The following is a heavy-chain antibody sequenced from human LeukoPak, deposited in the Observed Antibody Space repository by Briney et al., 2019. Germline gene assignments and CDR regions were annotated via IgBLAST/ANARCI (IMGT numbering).Heavy chain of an antibody. D-gene: IGHD3-16*01. CDR2: ISYDGSNK. J-gene: IGHJ4*02. CDR1: GFTFSSYA. Sequence: GGSLRLSCAASGFTFSSYAMHWVRQAPGKGLEWVAVISYDGSNKYCADSVKGRFTISGDNSKNTLYLQMNSLRAEDTAVYYCARDALGRRFDYWGQGTLVTVSS. CDR3: ARDALGRRFDY. V-gene: IGHV3-30*04.